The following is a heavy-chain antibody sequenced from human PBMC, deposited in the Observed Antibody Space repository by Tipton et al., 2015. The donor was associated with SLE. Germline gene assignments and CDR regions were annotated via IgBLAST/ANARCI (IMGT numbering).Heavy chain of an antibody. Sequence: TLSLTCTVSGGSISSHYWSWIRQPPGKRLEWIGHVHSSGSTFYNPSLKSRVTISMDTSKNQVSLRMTSVTAADTAVYYCATSGYDFLSWFDPWGQGTPVTVPS. J-gene: IGHJ5*02. CDR3: ATSGYDFLSWFDP. D-gene: IGHD5-12*01. CDR2: VHSSGST. CDR1: GGSISSHY. V-gene: IGHV4-59*11.